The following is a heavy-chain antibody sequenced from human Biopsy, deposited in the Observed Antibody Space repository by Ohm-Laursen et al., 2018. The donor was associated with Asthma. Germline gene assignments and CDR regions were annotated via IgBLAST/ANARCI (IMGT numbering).Heavy chain of an antibody. J-gene: IGHJ3*02. CDR1: GYTFINSA. D-gene: IGHD3-9*01. Sequence: SVKVSCNASGYTFINSAIHWVRQAPGQRLEWMGWINAGNGNTKYSQNFQGRVTITRDTSASTAYMDLSSLRSEDTAVYYCARTYYDFLTGQVKDAFAIWGQGTMVTVSS. V-gene: IGHV1-3*01. CDR3: ARTYYDFLTGQVKDAFAI. CDR2: INAGNGNT.